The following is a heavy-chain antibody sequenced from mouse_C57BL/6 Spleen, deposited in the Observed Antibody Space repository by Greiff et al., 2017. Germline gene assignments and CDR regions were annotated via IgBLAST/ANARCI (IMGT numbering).Heavy chain of an antibody. CDR2: IYPGDGDT. V-gene: IGHV1-82*01. J-gene: IGHJ2*01. D-gene: IGHD1-1*01. CDR3: APLLRKDYYFDD. CDR1: GYAFSSSW. Sequence: VQLQQSGPELVKPGASVKISCKASGYAFSSSWMNWVKQRPGKGLEWIGRIYPGDGDTNYTGKFKGKATLTADKSSSTAYMQLSSLTSEDSAVYVCAPLLRKDYYFDDWGQGTTLTVSS.